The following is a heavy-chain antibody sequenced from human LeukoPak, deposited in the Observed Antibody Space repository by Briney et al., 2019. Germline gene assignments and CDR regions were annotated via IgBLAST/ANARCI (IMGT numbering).Heavy chain of an antibody. CDR2: ISSSSSYI. D-gene: IGHD4-11*01. Sequence: GGSLRLSCAASGFTFSSYSMDWVRQAPGKGLEWVSSISSSSSYIYYADSVKGRFTISRDNAKNSLSLQMNSLRAEDTAVYYCARDRDDYPYYWGQGTLVTVSS. J-gene: IGHJ4*02. CDR1: GFTFSSYS. CDR3: ARDRDDYPYY. V-gene: IGHV3-21*01.